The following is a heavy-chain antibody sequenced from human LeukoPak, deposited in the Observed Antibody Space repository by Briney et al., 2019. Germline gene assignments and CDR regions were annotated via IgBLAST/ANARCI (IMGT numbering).Heavy chain of an antibody. V-gene: IGHV3-48*01. Sequence: GGSLRLSCAASGFTFSTYAMNWVRQAPGKGLEWVSYISSSSSTIYYADSVKGRFTISRDNAKNSLYLQMNSLRAEDTAVYYCARGSTYYDSSGQVPFDYWGQGTLVTVSS. CDR3: ARGSTYYDSSGQVPFDY. CDR1: GFTFSTYA. J-gene: IGHJ4*02. D-gene: IGHD3-22*01. CDR2: ISSSSSTI.